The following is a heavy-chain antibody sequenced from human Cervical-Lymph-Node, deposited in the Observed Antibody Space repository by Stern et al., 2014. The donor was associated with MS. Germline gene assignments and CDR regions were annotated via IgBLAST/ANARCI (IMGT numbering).Heavy chain of an antibody. V-gene: IGHV3-30*04. J-gene: IGHJ6*02. CDR3: ARDLGGYSSSWYGYYYYYGMDV. D-gene: IGHD6-13*01. CDR2: ISYDGSNK. CDR1: GFTFSSYA. Sequence: VQLLQSGGGVVQPGRSLRLSCAASGFTFSSYAMHWVRQAPGKGLEWVAGISYDGSNKYYADSVKGRFTISRDNSKNTLYLQMNSLRAEDTAVYYCARDLGGYSSSWYGYYYYYGMDVWGQGTTVTVSS.